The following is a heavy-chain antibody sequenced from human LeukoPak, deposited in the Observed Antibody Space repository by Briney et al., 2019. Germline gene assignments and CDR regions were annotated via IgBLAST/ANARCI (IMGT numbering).Heavy chain of an antibody. D-gene: IGHD2-15*01. V-gene: IGHV4-61*02. J-gene: IGHJ5*02. Sequence: KSSETLSLTCTVSGGSIISGSYYWSWIRQPAGKGLEWIGRIYTSGSTNYNPSLKSRVTISADTSKNQFSLKLSSVTAADTAVYYCAREWYGSWFDPWGQGTLVTVSS. CDR3: AREWYGSWFDP. CDR2: IYTSGST. CDR1: GGSIISGSYY.